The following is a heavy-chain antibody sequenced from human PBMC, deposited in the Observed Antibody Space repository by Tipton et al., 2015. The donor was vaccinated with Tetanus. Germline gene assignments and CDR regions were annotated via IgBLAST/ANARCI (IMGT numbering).Heavy chain of an antibody. CDR3: ARHAGYSGYQLFDY. D-gene: IGHD5-12*01. V-gene: IGHV4-39*01. Sequence: TLSLTCTVSGGSISNTDYYWGWIRQPPGKGLEWIGRIYYSGNTYYNPSLKSRVTISVDTSKNQFSLKLSSVTAADTAVYYCARHAGYSGYQLFDYWGQGPLVTVSS. CDR2: IYYSGNT. CDR1: GGSISNTDYY. J-gene: IGHJ4*02.